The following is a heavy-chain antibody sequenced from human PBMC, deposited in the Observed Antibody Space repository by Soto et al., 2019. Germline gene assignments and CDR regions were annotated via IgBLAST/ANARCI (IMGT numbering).Heavy chain of an antibody. Sequence: ASVKVSCKASGYTFTSYGVSWVRQAPGQGLEWMGWMSPNSGNTGYAQKFQGRVTMTRNTSIGTAYMELSSLRSEDTAVYYCARGVSCGGDCYRDWGQGTPVTVSS. CDR1: GYTFTSYG. J-gene: IGHJ4*02. D-gene: IGHD2-21*02. CDR2: MSPNSGNT. CDR3: ARGVSCGGDCYRD. V-gene: IGHV1-8*02.